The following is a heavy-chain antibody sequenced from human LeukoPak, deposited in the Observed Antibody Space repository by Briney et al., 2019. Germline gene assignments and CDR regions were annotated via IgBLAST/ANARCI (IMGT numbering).Heavy chain of an antibody. CDR2: IYSGGST. CDR1: GFTVSSNY. V-gene: IGHV3-66*01. Sequence: GGSLRLSCAASGFTVSSNYMSWVRQAPGKGLEWVSVIYSGGSTYYADSVKGRFTISRDNSKNTLYLQMGSLRAEDMAVYYCARDPLPSGSWSGAFDIWGQGTMVTVSS. D-gene: IGHD6-13*01. J-gene: IGHJ3*02. CDR3: ARDPLPSGSWSGAFDI.